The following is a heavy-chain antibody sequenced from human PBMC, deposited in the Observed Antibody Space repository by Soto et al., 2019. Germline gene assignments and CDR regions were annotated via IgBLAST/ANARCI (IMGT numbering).Heavy chain of an antibody. CDR3: ARMPVVVVVAQHFDY. CDR1: GGSISSSGYY. Sequence: QLQLQESGPGLVKPSETLSLTCTVSGGSISSSGYYWGWIRQPPGKGLEWIGSIYYSGSTYYNPSLKSRVTISVDRSKNQFSLRVSSVTAADTAVYFCARMPVVVVVAQHFDYWGQGTLVTVSS. J-gene: IGHJ4*02. V-gene: IGHV4-39*01. D-gene: IGHD2-15*01. CDR2: IYYSGST.